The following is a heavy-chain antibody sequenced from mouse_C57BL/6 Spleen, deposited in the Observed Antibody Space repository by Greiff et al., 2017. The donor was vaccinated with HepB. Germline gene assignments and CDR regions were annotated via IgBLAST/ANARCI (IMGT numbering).Heavy chain of an antibody. CDR1: GFTFSSYA. D-gene: IGHD2-4*01. V-gene: IGHV5-4*01. J-gene: IGHJ3*01. CDR3: ARDEGLMAWFAY. Sequence: EVQWVESGGGLVKPGGSLKLSCAASGFTFSSYAMSWVRQTPEKRLEWVATISDGGSYTYYPDNVKGRFTISRDTAKNNLYLQMSHLKSEDTAMYYCARDEGLMAWFAYWGQGTLVTVSA. CDR2: ISDGGSYT.